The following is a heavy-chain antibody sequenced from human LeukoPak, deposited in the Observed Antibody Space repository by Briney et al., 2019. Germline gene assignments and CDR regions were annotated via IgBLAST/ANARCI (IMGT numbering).Heavy chain of an antibody. Sequence: SETLSLTCTVSGGSISSGSYYGTWIRQPAGKGLEWIGRIYTSGSTNYNPSLKSRVTISVDRSKNQFSLKLSSVTAADTAVYYCARQVVGYSGYDYWFDPWGQGTLVTVSS. D-gene: IGHD5-12*01. V-gene: IGHV4-61*02. CDR3: ARQVVGYSGYDYWFDP. J-gene: IGHJ5*02. CDR1: GGSISSGSYY. CDR2: IYTSGST.